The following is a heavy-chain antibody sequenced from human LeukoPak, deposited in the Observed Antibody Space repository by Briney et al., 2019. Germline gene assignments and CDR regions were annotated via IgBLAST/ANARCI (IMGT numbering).Heavy chain of an antibody. CDR3: AKGPIRFGDLHPLTNFDY. V-gene: IGHV3-30*02. J-gene: IGHJ4*02. CDR1: GFTFSSYG. Sequence: PGGSLRLSCAASGFTFSSYGMHWVRQAPGKGLEWVAFIRYGGSNKYYADSVKGRFTISRDNSKNTLYLQMNSLRAEDTAVYYCAKGPIRFGDLHPLTNFDYWGQGTLVTVSS. D-gene: IGHD3-10*01. CDR2: IRYGGSNK.